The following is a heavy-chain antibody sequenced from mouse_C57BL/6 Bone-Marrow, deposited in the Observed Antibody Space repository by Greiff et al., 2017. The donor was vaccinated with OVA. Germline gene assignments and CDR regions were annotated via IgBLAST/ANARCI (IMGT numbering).Heavy chain of an antibody. V-gene: IGHV1-54*01. CDR1: GYAFTNYL. CDR3: AREGVVY. J-gene: IGHJ3*01. D-gene: IGHD1-1*01. Sequence: QVQLQQSGAELVRPGTSVKVSCKASGYAFTNYLIEWVKQRPGQGLEWIGVINPGSGGTNYNEKFKGKATLTADKSSSTAYMQLSSLTSEDSAVYFGAREGVVYWGQGTLVTVSA. CDR2: INPGSGGT.